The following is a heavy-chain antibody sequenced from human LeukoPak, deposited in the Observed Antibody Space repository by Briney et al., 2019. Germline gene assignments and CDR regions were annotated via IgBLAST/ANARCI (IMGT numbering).Heavy chain of an antibody. CDR2: ISSSSSYI. V-gene: IGHV3-21*01. CDR1: GFTFSSYS. Sequence: PGGSLRLSCAASGFTFSSYSMSWVRQAPGKGLEWVSSISSSSSYIYYADSVKGRFTISRDNAKNTLYLQMNSLRAEDTAVYYCAREKIYYYYDMDVWGQGTTVTVSS. CDR3: AREKIYYYYDMDV. J-gene: IGHJ6*02.